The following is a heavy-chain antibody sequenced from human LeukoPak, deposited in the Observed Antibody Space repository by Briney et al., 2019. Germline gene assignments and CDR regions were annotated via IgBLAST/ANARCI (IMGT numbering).Heavy chain of an antibody. V-gene: IGHV4-30-2*01. CDR3: ARVNYDFWSGYYVFDY. Sequence: PSQTLSLTCAVSGGSISSGGYSWSWIRQPPGKGLEWIGYIYHSGSTYYNPSLKSRVTISVDRSKNQFSLKLSSVTAADTAVYYCARVNYDFWSGYYVFDYWGQGTLVTVSS. CDR1: GGSISSGGYS. J-gene: IGHJ4*02. D-gene: IGHD3-3*01. CDR2: IYHSGST.